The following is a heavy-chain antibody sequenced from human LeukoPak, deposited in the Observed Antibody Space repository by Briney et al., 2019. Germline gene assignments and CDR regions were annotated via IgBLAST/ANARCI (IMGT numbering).Heavy chain of an antibody. Sequence: SETLSLTCTVSGYSINSGYYWSWIRQPPGKRLEWIGSIYYSGSTYSNPTLKSRLTISVDTSKNQFSLKLSSVTAADTAVYYCARHTTHGDYNPNDYWGQGTLVTVSS. CDR3: ARHTTHGDYNPNDY. D-gene: IGHD3-16*01. J-gene: IGHJ4*02. CDR1: GYSINSGYY. V-gene: IGHV4-38-2*02. CDR2: IYYSGST.